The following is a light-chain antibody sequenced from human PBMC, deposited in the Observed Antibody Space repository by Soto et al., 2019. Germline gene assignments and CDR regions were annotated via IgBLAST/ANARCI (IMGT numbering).Light chain of an antibody. V-gene: IGKV1-5*03. J-gene: IGKJ1*01. CDR3: QHYSAFSVT. CDR1: QTVSRW. CDR2: KAS. Sequence: VQMTQSHSTLSASVGDRVTITCRASQTVSRWLAWYQQKPGRAPQLLIEKASTLESGVPSRFSGSGSGTDFTLTISSLQPEDLATYYCQHYSAFSVTFGQGTKVAIK.